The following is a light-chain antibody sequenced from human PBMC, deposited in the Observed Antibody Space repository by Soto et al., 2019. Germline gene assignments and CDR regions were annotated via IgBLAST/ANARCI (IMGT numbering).Light chain of an antibody. CDR1: QSIGTY. J-gene: IGKJ1*01. Sequence: DIVLTQSPATLSLSPGDRATLSCRASQSIGTYLAWYQQKPGQAPSLLIYAASNRATGIPARFSGSGSGTDFTLTISSLEPEDFAVYFCQHRSNSPPTWTFGQGTKVEIK. V-gene: IGKV3-11*01. CDR2: AAS. CDR3: QHRSNSPPTWT.